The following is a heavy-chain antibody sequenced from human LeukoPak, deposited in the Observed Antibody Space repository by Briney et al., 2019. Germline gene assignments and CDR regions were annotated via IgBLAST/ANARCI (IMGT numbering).Heavy chain of an antibody. Sequence: GGSLRLSCAASGFTFSSYAMSWVRQAPGKGLEWVSAISGSGGSTYYADSVKGRFTISRDNSKNTLYLQMNSLRAEDTAVYYCAKGLSSSWPHYYYYGMDVWGQGTTVTVSS. CDR1: GFTFSSYA. J-gene: IGHJ6*02. D-gene: IGHD6-13*01. CDR3: AKGLSSSWPHYYYYGMDV. V-gene: IGHV3-23*01. CDR2: ISGSGGST.